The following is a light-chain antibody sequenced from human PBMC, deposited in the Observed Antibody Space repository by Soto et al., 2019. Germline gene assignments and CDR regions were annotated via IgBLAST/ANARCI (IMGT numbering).Light chain of an antibody. V-gene: IGKV1-33*01. CDR3: QQYDNLPPTWT. Sequence: DIRMKKSPATLSASVGDRVTITCRASQTISSWLAWYQQKPGKPAHLLSYDASNSETGVPSRFSGGGSGTHFTFTISNLQPEDIATYYCQQYDNLPPTWTFGQGTKVDIK. J-gene: IGKJ1*01. CDR1: QTISSW. CDR2: DAS.